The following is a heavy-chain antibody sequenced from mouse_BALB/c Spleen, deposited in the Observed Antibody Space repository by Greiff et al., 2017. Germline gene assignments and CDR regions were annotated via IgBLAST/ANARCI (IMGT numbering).Heavy chain of an antibody. CDR1: GFSLTSYG. CDR3: AREGTLRYYFDY. Sequence: VKLMESGPGLVAPSQSLSITCTVSGFSLTSYGVHWVRQPPGKGLEWLGVIWAGGSTNYNSALMSRLSISKDNSKSQVFLKMNSLQTDDTAMYYCAREGTLRYYFDYWGQGTTLTVSS. CDR2: IWAGGST. V-gene: IGHV2-9*02. D-gene: IGHD1-1*01. J-gene: IGHJ2*01.